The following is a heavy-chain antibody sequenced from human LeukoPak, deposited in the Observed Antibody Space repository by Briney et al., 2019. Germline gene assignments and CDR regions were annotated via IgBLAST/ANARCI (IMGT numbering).Heavy chain of an antibody. CDR2: INHSGST. CDR3: ARNSQFGELSFDY. CDR1: GGSFSGYY. D-gene: IGHD3-10*01. J-gene: IGHJ4*02. V-gene: IGHV4-34*01. Sequence: ASETLSLTCAVYGGSFSGYYWSWIRQPPGKGLEWIGEINHSGSTNYNPSLKSRVTISVDTSKNQFSLKLSSVTAADTALYFCARNSQFGELSFDYWGQGTLLTVS.